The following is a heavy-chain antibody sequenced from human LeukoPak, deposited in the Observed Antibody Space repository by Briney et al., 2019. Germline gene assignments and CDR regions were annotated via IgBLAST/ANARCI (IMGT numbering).Heavy chain of an antibody. Sequence: GGSLRLSCAASGFTFSDYYMSWIRQAPGKGLEWVSSISSSSSYIYYADSVKGRFTISRDNAKNSLYLQMNSLRAEDTAVYYCATLKCSGGSCYFDYWGQGTLVTVSS. CDR2: ISSSSSYI. J-gene: IGHJ4*02. CDR3: ATLKCSGGSCYFDY. CDR1: GFTFSDYY. D-gene: IGHD2-15*01. V-gene: IGHV3-11*06.